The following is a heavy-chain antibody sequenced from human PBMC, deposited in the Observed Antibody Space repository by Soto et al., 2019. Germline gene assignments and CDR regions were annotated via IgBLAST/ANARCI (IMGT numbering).Heavy chain of an antibody. Sequence: GASVKVCCMASGYTFTNYGITWVRQSAGQGLEWVGWVNRNSGYTAYAQKFVGRVNMTRNTPLRTAYMELSRLTSGDTAVYYCARSSSYGWNDYWGQGTLVTVSS. V-gene: IGHV1-8*01. CDR3: ARSSSYGWNDY. D-gene: IGHD5-18*01. CDR2: VNRNSGYT. CDR1: GYTFTNYG. J-gene: IGHJ4*02.